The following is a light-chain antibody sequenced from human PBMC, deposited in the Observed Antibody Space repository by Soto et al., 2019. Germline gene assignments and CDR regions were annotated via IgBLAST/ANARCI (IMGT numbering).Light chain of an antibody. V-gene: IGKV1-33*01. Sequence: DIPMTQSPSTLSASIGDRVTITCRASESIRTWLAWYQQKPGKAPKLLIYDASDLETGVPSRFSGSGSGTGFTFTISSLQPEDFATYYCQQYESLPLTFGQGTRLEIK. CDR3: QQYESLPLT. J-gene: IGKJ5*01. CDR1: ESIRTW. CDR2: DAS.